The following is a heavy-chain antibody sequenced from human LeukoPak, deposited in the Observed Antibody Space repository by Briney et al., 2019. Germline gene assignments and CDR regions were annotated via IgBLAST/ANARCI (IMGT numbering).Heavy chain of an antibody. CDR1: GFTFSSYA. Sequence: PGGSLRLSCAASGFTFSSYAMSWVRQAPGKGLEWVSAISGSGGSTYYADSVKGRFTVSRDNSKNTLYLQMNSLRAEDTAVYYCAKDGLPYSSSPYDYWGQGTLVTVSS. CDR2: ISGSGGST. D-gene: IGHD6-6*01. V-gene: IGHV3-23*01. J-gene: IGHJ4*02. CDR3: AKDGLPYSSSPYDY.